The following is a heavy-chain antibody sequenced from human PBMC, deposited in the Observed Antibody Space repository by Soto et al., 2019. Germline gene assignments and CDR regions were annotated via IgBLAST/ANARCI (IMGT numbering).Heavy chain of an antibody. V-gene: IGHV3-30-3*01. CDR1: GFTFSSYA. CDR3: AREGGDCGGDCYYFQH. Sequence: QVQLVESGGGVVQPGRSLRLSCAASGFTFSSYAMHWVRQAPGKGLEWVAVISYDGSNKYYADSVKGRFTISRDKSKNTLNRKMNSLRAEDTAVYYCAREGGDCGGDCYYFQHWGQGTLDTVSS. J-gene: IGHJ1*01. D-gene: IGHD2-21*02. CDR2: ISYDGSNK.